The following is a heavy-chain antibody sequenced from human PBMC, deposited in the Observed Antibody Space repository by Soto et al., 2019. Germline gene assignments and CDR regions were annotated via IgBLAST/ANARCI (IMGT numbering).Heavy chain of an antibody. D-gene: IGHD3-22*01. Sequence: ESGGGLVQPGRSLRLSCAASGFTFDDYAMHWVRQAPGKGLEWVSGISWNSGSIGYADSVKGRFTISRDNAKNSLYLQMNSLRAEDTALYYCAKGYDSSGYYYGDWGQGTLVTVSS. CDR3: AKGYDSSGYYYGD. V-gene: IGHV3-9*01. CDR2: ISWNSGSI. J-gene: IGHJ4*02. CDR1: GFTFDDYA.